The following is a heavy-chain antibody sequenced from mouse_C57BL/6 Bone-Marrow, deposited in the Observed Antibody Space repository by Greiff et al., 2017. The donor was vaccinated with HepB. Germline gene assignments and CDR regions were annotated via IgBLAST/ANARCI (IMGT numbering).Heavy chain of an antibody. D-gene: IGHD2-2*01. Sequence: VQLKESGPGLVQPSQSLSITCTVSGFSLTSYGVHWVRQSPGKGLEWLGVIWSGGSTDYNAAFISRLSISKDNSKSQVFFKMNSLQADDTAIYYCARDYGYSYYYAMDYWGQGTSVTVSS. V-gene: IGHV2-2*01. CDR2: IWSGGST. CDR3: ARDYGYSYYYAMDY. J-gene: IGHJ4*01. CDR1: GFSLTSYG.